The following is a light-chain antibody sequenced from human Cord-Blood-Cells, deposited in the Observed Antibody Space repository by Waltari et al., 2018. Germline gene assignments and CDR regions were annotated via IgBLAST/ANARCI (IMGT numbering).Light chain of an antibody. J-gene: IGKJ2*01. Sequence: DIQMTQSPSSLSASLGDRVTITCRASQSISSYLNWYQQKPGKAPKLLIYAASSLQSGVPSRFSGSGSGTDFTLTISSLQPEDFATYYCQQSYSTLEYTFGQGTKLEIK. CDR1: QSISSY. CDR3: QQSYSTLEYT. V-gene: IGKV1-39*01. CDR2: AAS.